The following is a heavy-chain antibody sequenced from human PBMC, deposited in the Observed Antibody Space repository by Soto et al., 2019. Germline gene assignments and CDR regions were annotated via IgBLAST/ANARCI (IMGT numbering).Heavy chain of an antibody. Sequence: QVQRVQSGAEVKKPGASVKVSCKASGYTFTNFGISWVRQAPGQGLEWMGWISAYNGNTNYAQKFQGRVTMTTDTSTSTAYIAVRRLRFDDTAVYYCARVGTPSDYWGQGTLVTVSS. V-gene: IGHV1-18*01. CDR1: GYTFTNFG. D-gene: IGHD7-27*01. CDR2: ISAYNGNT. J-gene: IGHJ4*02. CDR3: ARVGTPSDY.